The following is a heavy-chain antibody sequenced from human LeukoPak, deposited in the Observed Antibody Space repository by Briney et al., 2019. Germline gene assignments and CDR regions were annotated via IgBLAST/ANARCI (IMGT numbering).Heavy chain of an antibody. CDR3: ARESYGLSLNY. V-gene: IGHV1-2*06. CDR1: GYTFAGYY. D-gene: IGHD5-18*01. Sequence: ASVKVSCKASGYTFAGYYMHWVRQAPGQGLEWMGRINPNSGGTNYAQKFQGRVTMTRDTSISTAYMELSRLRSDDTAVYYCARESYGLSLNYWGQGTLVTVSS. CDR2: INPNSGGT. J-gene: IGHJ4*02.